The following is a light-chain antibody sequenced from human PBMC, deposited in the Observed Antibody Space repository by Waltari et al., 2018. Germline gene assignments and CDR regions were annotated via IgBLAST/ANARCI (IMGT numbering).Light chain of an antibody. V-gene: IGLV1-47*01. J-gene: IGLJ1*01. CDR3: AAWDGGVSGPHV. CDR1: SSNIGSNY. Sequence: QSVLTHPPSASGTPGQRATISCSGSSSNIGSNYVYWYQHLPGPTSKLLSSRNDQRRSGCPERFSGSKCGTSASLDISGLRSEDEGDYYCAAWDGGVSGPHVFGTGTKVTVL. CDR2: RND.